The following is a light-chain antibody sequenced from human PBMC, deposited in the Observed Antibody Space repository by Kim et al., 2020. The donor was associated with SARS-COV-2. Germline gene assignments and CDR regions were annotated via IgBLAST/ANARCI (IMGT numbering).Light chain of an antibody. J-gene: IGKJ1*01. Sequence: DIQMTQSPSTLSASVGDRVTITCRASQNINTWLAWYQQKPGKAPKLLIYKASDLESGVPSRFSGSGSGAEFTLTISSLQPDDFATYYCQQYDTYSTFGQGTKVDIK. CDR3: QQYDTYST. CDR2: KAS. CDR1: QNINTW. V-gene: IGKV1-5*03.